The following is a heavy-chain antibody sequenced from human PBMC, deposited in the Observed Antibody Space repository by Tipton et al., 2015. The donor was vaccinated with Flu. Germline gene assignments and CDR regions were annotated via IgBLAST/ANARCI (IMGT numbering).Heavy chain of an antibody. CDR3: ARGDPDYGSWFDP. CDR2: ITPYNGNR. CDR1: EDTFTNFY. D-gene: IGHD4-17*01. Sequence: QLVQSGAEVKKPGASVKVSCEASEDTFTNFYMHWVRQAPGQGLEWMGWITPYNGNRNYAQSLQGRVTMTTDTSTNTAYMELRSLKSDDTAVYYCARGDPDYGSWFDPWGQGTLVTVSS. V-gene: IGHV1-18*04. J-gene: IGHJ5*02.